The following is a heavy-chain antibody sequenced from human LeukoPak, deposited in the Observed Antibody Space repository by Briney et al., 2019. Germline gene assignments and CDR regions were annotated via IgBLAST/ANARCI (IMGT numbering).Heavy chain of an antibody. CDR2: IYPGDSDT. Sequence: GESLQISCQGSGSSFTSYWIGWVRQVPGKGLEWMGIIYPGDSDTRYSPSFQGQVTISADKSISTAYLQWSSLKASDTAMYYCARAATVTTEYYYYYMDVWGKGTTVTVSS. CDR3: ARAATVTTEYYYYYMDV. CDR1: GSSFTSYW. D-gene: IGHD4-11*01. J-gene: IGHJ6*03. V-gene: IGHV5-51*01.